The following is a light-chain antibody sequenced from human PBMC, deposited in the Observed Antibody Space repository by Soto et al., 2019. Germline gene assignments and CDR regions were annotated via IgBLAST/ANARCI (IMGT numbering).Light chain of an antibody. CDR3: CSYAGCNTLI. J-gene: IGLJ2*01. Sequence: QSVRTQPASVSGSPGQSITISCTGTNGDVGSYDLVSWYQQYPGKAPKLIIYEVNKRPSGVSNRFSGAKSGNTASLTISGLQTEDEAEYYCCSYAGCNTLIFGGGTKLTVL. CDR2: EVN. CDR1: NGDVGSYDL. V-gene: IGLV2-23*02.